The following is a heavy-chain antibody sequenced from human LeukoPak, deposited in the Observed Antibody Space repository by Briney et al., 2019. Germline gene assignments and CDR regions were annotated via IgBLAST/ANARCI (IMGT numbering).Heavy chain of an antibody. D-gene: IGHD7-27*01. V-gene: IGHV3-23*01. Sequence: GRTLRLSCAASVFTSSSYAMSSVRRAGRQGGGGVSAFSGCSIMRDYANSVKCRFTISRHNSNNTLYLQMNRLIAEDTAGYCCADAFTGVERSNDDYWGEGTLVTVSP. CDR3: ADAFTGVERSNDDY. J-gene: IGHJ4*02. CDR2: FSGCSIMR. CDR1: VFTSSSYA.